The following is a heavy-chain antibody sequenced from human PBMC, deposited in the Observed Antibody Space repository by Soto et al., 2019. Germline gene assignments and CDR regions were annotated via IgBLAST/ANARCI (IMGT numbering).Heavy chain of an antibody. CDR1: GFTFSSYA. Sequence: GGSLRLSCAASGFTFSSYAMSWVRQAPGKGLEWVSAISGSGGSKYYADSVKGRFTISRDNSKNTLYLQMNSLRAEDTAVYYCAKAGLDYGGNSAYYYYGMDVWGQGTTVTVSS. V-gene: IGHV3-23*01. D-gene: IGHD4-17*01. J-gene: IGHJ6*02. CDR2: ISGSGGSK. CDR3: AKAGLDYGGNSAYYYYGMDV.